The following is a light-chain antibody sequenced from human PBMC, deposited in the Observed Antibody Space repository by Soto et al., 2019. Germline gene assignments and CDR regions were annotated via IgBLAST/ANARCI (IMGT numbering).Light chain of an antibody. CDR2: DVS. CDR3: SSYTSSSTLYV. CDR1: SSDVGGYNY. V-gene: IGLV2-14*01. J-gene: IGLJ1*01. Sequence: QSVLTQPASVSGSPGQSITISCIGTSSDVGGYNYVSWYQQHPGKVPKLMIYDVSNRPSGVSNRFSGSKSGNTASLTISGLQAEDEADYSCSSYTSSSTLYVFGTGTTVTVL.